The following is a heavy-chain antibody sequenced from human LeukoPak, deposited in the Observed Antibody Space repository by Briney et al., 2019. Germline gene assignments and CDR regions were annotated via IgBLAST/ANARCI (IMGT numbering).Heavy chain of an antibody. CDR3: ATERDSSWTFDS. V-gene: IGHV3-33*01. D-gene: IGHD6-13*01. CDR1: GFSFSTYA. CDR2: IWSDASNQ. J-gene: IGHJ4*02. Sequence: GTSLRLSCAASGFSFSTYAMHWVRQAPGKGLDWVAMIWSDASNQYYADSVKGRFTISRDNSKNTLYLQWNSLRAEDTAVYYCATERDSSWTFDSWGQGTLVTVSS.